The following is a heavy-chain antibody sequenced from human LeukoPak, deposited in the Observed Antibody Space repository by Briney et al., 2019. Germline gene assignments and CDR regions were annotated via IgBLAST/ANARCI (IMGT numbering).Heavy chain of an antibody. D-gene: IGHD7-27*01. V-gene: IGHV4-59*02. CDR2: NYYTGST. J-gene: IGHJ4*02. Sequence: SETLSLTCTISGGSVSDYYWSCIRQSPGKGLEWIGYNYYTGSTTYNTSLKSRVTISADTPKKQFSLKLSSVTAADTAVYYCASRKLGNDYWGQGTLVTVSS. CDR1: GGSVSDYY. CDR3: ASRKLGNDY.